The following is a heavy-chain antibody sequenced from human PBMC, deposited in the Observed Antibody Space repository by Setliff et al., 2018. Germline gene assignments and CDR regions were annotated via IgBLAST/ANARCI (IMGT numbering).Heavy chain of an antibody. CDR1: GGPISSSNYY. CDR3: ARMAIRVASRPSSSLDYYYYMDL. J-gene: IGHJ5*02. CDR2: INYRGNT. V-gene: IGHV4-39*02. D-gene: IGHD3-22*01. Sequence: SETLSLTCTVSGGPISSSNYYWGWIRQPPGKGLEWIGSINYRGNTHDNPSLRSRVTMSVDTSKSHFSLRLSSLTAADTAVYYCARMAIRVASRPSSSLDYYYYMDLWARGTLVTVSS.